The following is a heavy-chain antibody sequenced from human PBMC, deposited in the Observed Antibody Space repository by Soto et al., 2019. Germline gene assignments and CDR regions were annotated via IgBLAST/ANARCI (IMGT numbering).Heavy chain of an antibody. Sequence: PSETLSLTCTVSGGSISSYYWSWIRQPPGKGLEWIGYIYYSGSTNYNPSLKSRVTISVDTSKNQFSLKLSSVTAADTAVYYCARGRWELLRVTGMDVWCQGTTVTVSS. J-gene: IGHJ6*02. CDR2: IYYSGST. D-gene: IGHD1-26*01. CDR1: GGSISSYY. CDR3: ARGRWELLRVTGMDV. V-gene: IGHV4-59*01.